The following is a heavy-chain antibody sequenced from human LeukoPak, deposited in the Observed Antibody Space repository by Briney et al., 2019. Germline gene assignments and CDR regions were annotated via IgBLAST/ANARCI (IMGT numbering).Heavy chain of an antibody. CDR1: GYGFTTYW. CDR2: IFPGDSGT. V-gene: IGHV5-51*01. J-gene: IGHJ6*03. CDR3: ARGIIGYFYYMDV. Sequence: GESLKISCRGAGYGFTTYWIAWVRQTPTKGLEWMATIFPGDSGTRYSPSCQGQVTISADSSISTAYLQWSSLKVSDTATYYCARGIIGYFYYMDVWGEGTTVIVSS. D-gene: IGHD2/OR15-2a*01.